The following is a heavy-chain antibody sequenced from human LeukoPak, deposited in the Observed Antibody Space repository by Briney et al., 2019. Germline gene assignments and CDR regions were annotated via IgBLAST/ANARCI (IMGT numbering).Heavy chain of an antibody. V-gene: IGHV4-30-4*01. CDR3: ASTPLKYSSGWGNFDY. CDR1: GGSISSGDYY. D-gene: IGHD6-19*01. J-gene: IGHJ4*02. Sequence: PSQTLSLTCTVSGGSISSGDYYWSWIRQPPGKGLEWIGYIYYSGSTNYNPSLKSRVTISVDTSKNQFSLKLSSVTAADTAVYYCASTPLKYSSGWGNFDYWGQGTLVTVSS. CDR2: IYYSGST.